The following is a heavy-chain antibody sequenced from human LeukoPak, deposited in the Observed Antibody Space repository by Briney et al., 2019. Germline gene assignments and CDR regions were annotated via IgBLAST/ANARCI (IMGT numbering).Heavy chain of an antibody. D-gene: IGHD2-2*01. J-gene: IGHJ4*02. CDR3: ARGSGWCSSSTCYSFDY. CDR1: GGSIISYY. CDR2: IYHTGTT. V-gene: IGHV4-59*01. Sequence: SETLSLTCSVSGGSIISYYWSWIRQPPGRGLEWIGYIYHTGTTNYNPSLKSRVTISVNTSTSQLSLRLNSVTAADTAVYYCARGSGWCSSSTCYSFDYWGQGSLVTVSS.